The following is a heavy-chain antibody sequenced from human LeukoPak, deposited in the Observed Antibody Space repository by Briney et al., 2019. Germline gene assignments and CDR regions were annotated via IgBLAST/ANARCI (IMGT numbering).Heavy chain of an antibody. CDR3: ARGQKNTPFDY. V-gene: IGHV4-59*12. CDR1: GGSISGYY. CDR2: MYYNGST. D-gene: IGHD2/OR15-2a*01. J-gene: IGHJ4*02. Sequence: SETLSLTCTVSGGSISGYYWTWIRQPPGKGLEWIGYMYYNGSTNYNPSLKSRVTISVDTSKNQFSLKLSSVTAADTAVYYCARGQKNTPFDYWGQGTLVTVSS.